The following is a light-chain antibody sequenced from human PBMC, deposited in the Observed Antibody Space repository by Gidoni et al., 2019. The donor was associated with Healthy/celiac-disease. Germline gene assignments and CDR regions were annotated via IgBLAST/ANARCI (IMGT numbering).Light chain of an antibody. CDR3: QVWDSSIWV. V-gene: IGLV3-9*01. Sequence: SYELTQPLPVSVALGQTARITCGGNNIGSKNVHWYQQKPGQAPVLVIYRDSNRPSGIPERFSGPNSGNTATLTISRAQAGDEADYYCQVWDSSIWVFGGGTKLTVL. J-gene: IGLJ3*02. CDR1: NIGSKN. CDR2: RDS.